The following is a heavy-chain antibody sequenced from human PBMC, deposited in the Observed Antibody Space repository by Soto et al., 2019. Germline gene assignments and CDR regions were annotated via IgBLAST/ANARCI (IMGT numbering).Heavy chain of an antibody. CDR1: GFTFSSYG. CDR2: ISYDGSNK. V-gene: IGHV3-30*18. J-gene: IGHJ6*03. D-gene: IGHD2-2*01. CDR3: AKDQVVVVPAAHYYYYYMDV. Sequence: QVQLVESGGGVVQPGRSLRLSCAASGFTFSSYGMHWVRQAPGKGLEWVAVISYDGSNKYYADSVKGRFTISRDNSKNTLYLQMNSLRAEDTAEYYCAKDQVVVVPAAHYYYYYMDVWGKGTTVTVSS.